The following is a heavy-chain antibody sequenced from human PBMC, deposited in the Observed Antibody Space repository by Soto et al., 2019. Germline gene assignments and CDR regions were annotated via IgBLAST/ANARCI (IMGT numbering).Heavy chain of an antibody. V-gene: IGHV3-23*01. CDR2: ISATGATT. D-gene: IGHD2-15*01. J-gene: IGHJ1*01. CDR1: GFTFSGYA. Sequence: PGGSLRLSCVASGFTFSGYAMTWVRQAPGKGLEWVSVISATGATTYYADSVRGRFTISRDNSKNTLNLQMNDLRVEDTAVIYCAKGRKSTEKDIAVMLAAASSIPHWGQGTLVTVSS. CDR3: AKGRKSTEKDIAVMLAAASSIPH.